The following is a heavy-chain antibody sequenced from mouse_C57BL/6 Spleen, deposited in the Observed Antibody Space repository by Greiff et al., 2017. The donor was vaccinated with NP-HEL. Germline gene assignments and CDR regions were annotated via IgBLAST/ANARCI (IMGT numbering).Heavy chain of an antibody. Sequence: QVQLQQPGAELVKPGASVKLSCKASGYTFTSYWMHWVKQRPGQGLEWIGMIHPNSGSTNYNEKFKSKATLTVDKSSSTAYMQLSSLTSEDSAVYYCARSGGPHSNYVLAYWGQGTLVTVSA. V-gene: IGHV1-64*01. CDR3: ARSGGPHSNYVLAY. J-gene: IGHJ3*01. D-gene: IGHD2-5*01. CDR2: IHPNSGST. CDR1: GYTFTSYW.